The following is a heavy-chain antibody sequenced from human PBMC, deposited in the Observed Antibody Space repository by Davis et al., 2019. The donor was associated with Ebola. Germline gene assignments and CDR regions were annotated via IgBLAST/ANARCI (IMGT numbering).Heavy chain of an antibody. CDR3: ARGRKVAKMGSWFDP. V-gene: IGHV1-46*01. D-gene: IGHD5-12*01. Sequence: ASVKVSCKASGYTLVSYYAHWVRQAPGQGLEWMGIINPSGGTTTYAQKFQGRVTMTRNTSISTAYMELSSLTSEDTAVYYCARGRKVAKMGSWFDPWGQGTLVTVSS. CDR1: GYTLVSYY. J-gene: IGHJ5*02. CDR2: INPSGGTT.